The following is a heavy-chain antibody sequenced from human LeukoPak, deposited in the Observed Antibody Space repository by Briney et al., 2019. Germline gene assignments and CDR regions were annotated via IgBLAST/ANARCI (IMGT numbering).Heavy chain of an antibody. D-gene: IGHD2-21*01. CDR2: ASSSGYTI. CDR1: GFKFSDYY. J-gene: IGHJ6*03. Sequence: GGSLRLSCAASGFKFSDYYMSWIRQAPGKGLEWVAYASSSGYTIYYADSVRGRFTISRDNVEKSLYLEMNSLRADDTAVYYCARDLASCGGDCYSYFFSMDVWGKGTTVTVSS. CDR3: ARDLASCGGDCYSYFFSMDV. V-gene: IGHV3-11*01.